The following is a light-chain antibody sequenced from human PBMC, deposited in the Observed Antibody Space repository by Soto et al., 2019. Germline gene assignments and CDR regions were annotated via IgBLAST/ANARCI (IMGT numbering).Light chain of an antibody. J-gene: IGKJ2*01. CDR2: GAS. Sequence: EIVMTQSPATLSVSPGDTATLSCRASQNVNSNLAWYQQKPGQAPRLLIYGASTRGADIPARFSGNGSGTEFTLTISSLQSEDFAVYYCQHYSFWPEPYTFGQGSRLEIK. V-gene: IGKV3-15*01. CDR3: QHYSFWPEPYT. CDR1: QNVNSN.